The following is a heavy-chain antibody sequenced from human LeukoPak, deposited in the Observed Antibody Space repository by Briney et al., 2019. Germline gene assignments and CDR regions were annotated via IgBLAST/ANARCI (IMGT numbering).Heavy chain of an antibody. CDR2: ISWNSGSI. CDR1: GFTFDDYA. J-gene: IGHJ4*02. CDR3: AKDRSSWTSTFDY. D-gene: IGHD6-13*01. V-gene: IGHV3-9*01. Sequence: GGSLRLSCAASGFTFDDYAMHWVRQAPGKGLEWVSGISWNSGSIGYADSVKGRFTISRDNAKNSLYLQMNSLRAEDTALYYCAKDRSSWTSTFDYWGQGTLVTVSS.